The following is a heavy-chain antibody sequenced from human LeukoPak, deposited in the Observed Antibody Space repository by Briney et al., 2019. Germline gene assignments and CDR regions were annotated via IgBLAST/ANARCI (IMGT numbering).Heavy chain of an antibody. V-gene: IGHV1-69*05. CDR2: IIPIFGTV. Sequence: SVKVSCKASGGTFSSYAISWVRQAPGQGLEWMGRIIPIFGTVNYAQKFQGRVTITTDESTSTAYMELSSLRSEDTAVYYCARDMTMWDNWNYGPAFDIWGQGTMVTVSS. J-gene: IGHJ3*02. D-gene: IGHD1-7*01. CDR1: GGTFSSYA. CDR3: ARDMTMWDNWNYGPAFDI.